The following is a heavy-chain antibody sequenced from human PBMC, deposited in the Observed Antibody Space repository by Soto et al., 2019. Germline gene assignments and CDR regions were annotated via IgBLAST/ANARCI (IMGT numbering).Heavy chain of an antibody. J-gene: IGHJ5*02. Sequence: QVQLVQSGAEVKKPGSSVKVSCEASGGTFSSYAISWVRQAPGQGLEWMGGIIPIFGTANYAQKFQGRVTITADESTSTAYMELSSLRSEDTAVYYCARLWADIVVVPATNWFDPWGQGTLVTVSS. D-gene: IGHD2-2*01. CDR3: ARLWADIVVVPATNWFDP. V-gene: IGHV1-69*01. CDR1: GGTFSSYA. CDR2: IIPIFGTA.